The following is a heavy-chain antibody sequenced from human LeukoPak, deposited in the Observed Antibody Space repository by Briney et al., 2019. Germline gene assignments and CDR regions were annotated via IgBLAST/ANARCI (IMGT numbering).Heavy chain of an antibody. Sequence: GASVKVSCKASGYTFTGYYMHWVRQAPGQGLEWIGRINPNSGGTNYAQKIQDRRTMTRDPSISTAYMKLSRLRSDDTAVYYCVRGVECGRGGFDYWGQGTLVTVSS. J-gene: IGHJ4*02. CDR2: INPNSGGT. D-gene: IGHD1-1*01. V-gene: IGHV1-2*06. CDR1: GYTFTGYY. CDR3: VRGVECGRGGFDY.